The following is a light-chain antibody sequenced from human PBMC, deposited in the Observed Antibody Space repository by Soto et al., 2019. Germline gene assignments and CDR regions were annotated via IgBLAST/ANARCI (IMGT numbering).Light chain of an antibody. J-gene: IGKJ4*01. CDR2: AAS. CDR1: QSVATN. V-gene: IGKV3-15*01. CDR3: QQYTNWPLT. Sequence: EMVVTQSPATLSVSPGERATLSCRASQSVATNLAWYQQKPGQAPRLLIYAASTRATGIPARFSGSGSGTEFTLTISSLQSEDSAVYYCQQYTNWPLTFGGGTKVDIK.